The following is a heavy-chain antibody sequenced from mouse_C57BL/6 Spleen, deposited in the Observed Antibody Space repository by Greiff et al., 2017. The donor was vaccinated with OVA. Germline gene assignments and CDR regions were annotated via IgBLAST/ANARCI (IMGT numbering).Heavy chain of an antibody. J-gene: IGHJ4*01. V-gene: IGHV5-6*01. CDR3: ASSTVVDAMDY. Sequence: VQLKESGGDLVKPGGSLKLSCAASGFTFSSYGMSWVRQTPDKRLEWVATISSGGSYTYYPDSVKGRFTISRDNAKNTLYLQMSSLKSEDTAMYYCASSTVVDAMDYWGQGTSVTVSS. D-gene: IGHD1-1*01. CDR1: GFTFSSYG. CDR2: ISSGGSYT.